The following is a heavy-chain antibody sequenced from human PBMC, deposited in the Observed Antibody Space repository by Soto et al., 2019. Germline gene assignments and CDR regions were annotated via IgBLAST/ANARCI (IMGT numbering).Heavy chain of an antibody. CDR3: ARLEGLATISYYFDF. Sequence: SETLSLTCSVSDDSINSDKYYWGWIRKPPGKGLEWIGSVYYRGNAYYNPSLQTRVTISLDKSKSQFSLKLNSVTAADSAVYFCARLEGLATISYYFDFWGPGALVTVSS. CDR2: VYYRGNA. D-gene: IGHD3-9*01. J-gene: IGHJ4*02. CDR1: DDSINSDKYY. V-gene: IGHV4-39*01.